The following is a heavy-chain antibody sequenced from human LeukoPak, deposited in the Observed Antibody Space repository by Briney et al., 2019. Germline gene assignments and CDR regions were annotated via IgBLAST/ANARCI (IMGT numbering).Heavy chain of an antibody. CDR2: ISSSSSYI. D-gene: IGHD5-18*01. Sequence: GGSLRLSCAASGFTFSTYGMHWVRQAPGKGLEWVSSISSSSSYIYYADSVKGRFTISRDNAKNSLYLQMNSLRAEDTAVYYCVLLKRGYSYGYADYWGQGTLVTVSS. V-gene: IGHV3-21*04. CDR3: VLLKRGYSYGYADY. J-gene: IGHJ4*02. CDR1: GFTFSTYG.